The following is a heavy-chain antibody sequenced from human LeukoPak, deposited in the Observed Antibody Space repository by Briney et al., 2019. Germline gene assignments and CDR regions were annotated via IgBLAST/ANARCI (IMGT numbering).Heavy chain of an antibody. CDR1: GFTFSSYA. D-gene: IGHD2-2*01. V-gene: IGHV3-23*01. CDR3: AKPNLLGYCSSTSCYPPWGAFDI. CDR2: ISGSGGST. Sequence: GGSLRLSCAASGFTFSSYAMSWVRQAPGKGLEWVSAISGSGGSTYYADSVKGRFTISRDNSKNTLYLQMNSLRAEDTAVYYCAKPNLLGYCSSTSCYPPWGAFDIWGQGTTVTVSS. J-gene: IGHJ3*02.